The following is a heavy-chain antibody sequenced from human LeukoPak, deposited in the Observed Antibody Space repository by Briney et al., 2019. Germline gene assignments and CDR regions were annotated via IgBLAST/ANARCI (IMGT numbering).Heavy chain of an antibody. Sequence: ASVKVSCKASGYTFTSYGISWVRQAPGQGLEWMGWINPNSGGTNYAQKFQGRVTMTRDTSISTAYMELSRLRSDDTAVYYCARLSRSSSWLNWGQGTLVTVSS. CDR1: GYTFTSYG. D-gene: IGHD6-13*01. CDR3: ARLSRSSSWLN. J-gene: IGHJ4*02. CDR2: INPNSGGT. V-gene: IGHV1-2*02.